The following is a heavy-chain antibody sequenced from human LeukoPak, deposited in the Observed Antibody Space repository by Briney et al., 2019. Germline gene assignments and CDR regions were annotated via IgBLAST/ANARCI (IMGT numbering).Heavy chain of an antibody. CDR2: ICISDSDI. CDR3: ARGQQWLAYYFGS. V-gene: IGHV3-21*01. Sequence: GGSLRLSCAASVVTLSSYSMNWVRQAPRKGLEWVSSICISDSDIYYADSVKGRFTMSRDNAKNSLYLQLNSLRAEDTAVYYCARGQQWLAYYFGSWGQGTLVTVSS. CDR1: VVTLSSYS. D-gene: IGHD6-19*01. J-gene: IGHJ4*02.